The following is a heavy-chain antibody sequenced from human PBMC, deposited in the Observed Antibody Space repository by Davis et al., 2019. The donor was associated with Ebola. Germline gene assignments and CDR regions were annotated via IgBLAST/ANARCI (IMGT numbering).Heavy chain of an antibody. Sequence: GGSLRLSCAASGFTFSSFGFHWVRQAPGKGLEWVAFVRYDESNKYYEDSVKGRFTISRDNSKNTVFLQMNSLRPEDTATYYCAVDNIYSFGLCEHWGHGTPVTVS. CDR2: VRYDESNK. V-gene: IGHV3-30*02. CDR3: AVDNIYSFGLCEH. J-gene: IGHJ4*03. CDR1: GFTFSSFG. D-gene: IGHD5-12*01.